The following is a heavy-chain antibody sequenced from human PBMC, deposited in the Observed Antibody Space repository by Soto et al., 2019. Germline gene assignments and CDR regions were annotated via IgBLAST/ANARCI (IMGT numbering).Heavy chain of an antibody. Sequence: EVQLVESGGGLVQPGGSLRLLCAVSGFTVSSNYMSWVRQAPGKGLEWVSVIYSGGSTYYADSVKGRFTISRDNSKNTLYLEMSSRRAEDTAVYYCARDPYYWGQGTLVTVSS. CDR3: ARDPYY. V-gene: IGHV3-66*01. J-gene: IGHJ4*02. CDR1: GFTVSSNY. CDR2: IYSGGST.